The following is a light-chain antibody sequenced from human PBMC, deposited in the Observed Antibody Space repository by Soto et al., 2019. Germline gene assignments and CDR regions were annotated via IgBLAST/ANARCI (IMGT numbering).Light chain of an antibody. J-gene: IGKJ3*01. V-gene: IGKV1-27*01. CDR2: AAS. CDR1: QGIRNY. CDR3: QKYKSAPT. Sequence: DIQMTQSPSSLSASVGDRVTITCRASQGIRNYLAWYQQKPGKVPKLLIYAASTLQSGVPSRFSGSGSGTDFPLTISILHAEDVASYCRQKYKSAPTFGHGTKVDIK.